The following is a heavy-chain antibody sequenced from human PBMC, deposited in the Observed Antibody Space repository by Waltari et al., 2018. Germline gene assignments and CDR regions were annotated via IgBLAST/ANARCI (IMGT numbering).Heavy chain of an antibody. CDR2: IYHSGST. D-gene: IGHD4-17*01. J-gene: IGHJ4*02. Sequence: QVQLKESGPGLVKPSETLSLTCAVSGYSISSGYFWGWIRQPPGKGLEWIGSIYHSGSTYYDPSLKSRGTISVDTSKNQFSLKLSSVTAADTAVYYCARAYGDYTGLPDYWGQGTLVTVSS. CDR1: GYSISSGYF. CDR3: ARAYGDYTGLPDY. V-gene: IGHV4-38-2*01.